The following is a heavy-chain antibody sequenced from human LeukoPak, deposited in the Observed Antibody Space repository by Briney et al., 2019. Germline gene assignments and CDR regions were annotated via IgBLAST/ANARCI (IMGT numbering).Heavy chain of an antibody. CDR2: IYYSGST. J-gene: IGHJ4*01. CDR3: ATAPWDDYYGSGSYPDY. Sequence: SQTLSLTCTVSGGSISSGDYYWSWIRQPPGKGLEWIGYIYYSGSTYYNPSLKSRVTISVDTSKNQFPLKLSSVTAADTVVYYCATAPWDDYYGSGSYPDYWGHGTLVTVSS. D-gene: IGHD3-10*01. CDR1: GGSISSGDYY. V-gene: IGHV4-30-4*01.